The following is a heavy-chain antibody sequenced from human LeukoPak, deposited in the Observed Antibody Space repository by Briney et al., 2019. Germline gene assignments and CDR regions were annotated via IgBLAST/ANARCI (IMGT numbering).Heavy chain of an antibody. CDR1: GGSISGYY. D-gene: IGHD3-22*01. CDR3: ARTPNYYDSSGHAPFDY. Sequence: SETLSLTCTVSGGSISGYYWSWIRQPRGKGLEWVGYIYYSGCTKYNPSLKSRATISVDTSKNQFSLKLSSVTAADTAVYYCARTPNYYDSSGHAPFDYWGQGTLVTVSS. V-gene: IGHV4-59*08. CDR2: IYYSGCT. J-gene: IGHJ4*02.